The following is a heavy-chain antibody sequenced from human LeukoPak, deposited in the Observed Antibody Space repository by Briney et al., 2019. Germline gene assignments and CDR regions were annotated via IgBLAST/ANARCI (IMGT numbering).Heavy chain of an antibody. J-gene: IGHJ4*02. CDR1: GFTVSSNY. V-gene: IGHV3-53*01. D-gene: IGHD6-13*01. CDR2: IYGGGST. CDR3: ARSTSGSWFGDY. Sequence: PGGSLRLSCAASGFTVSSNYMSWVRQAPGKGLEWVSVIYGGGSTYYADSVKGRFTNSRDNSKNTLYLQMNSLRAEDTAVYYCARSTSGSWFGDYWGQGTLVTVSS.